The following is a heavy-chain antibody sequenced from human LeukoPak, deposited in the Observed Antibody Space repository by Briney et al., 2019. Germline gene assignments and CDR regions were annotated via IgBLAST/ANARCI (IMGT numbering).Heavy chain of an antibody. Sequence: PSETLSLTCAVYGGSFSGYYWSWIRQPPGKGLEWIGEINHSGSTNYKPSLKSRVTISVDTPKNQFSLKLSSVPAADTAVYYCARGGHCSGGSCYRGFDPWGQGTLVTVSS. CDR3: ARGGHCSGGSCYRGFDP. CDR2: INHSGST. CDR1: GGSFSGYY. V-gene: IGHV4-34*01. D-gene: IGHD2-15*01. J-gene: IGHJ5*02.